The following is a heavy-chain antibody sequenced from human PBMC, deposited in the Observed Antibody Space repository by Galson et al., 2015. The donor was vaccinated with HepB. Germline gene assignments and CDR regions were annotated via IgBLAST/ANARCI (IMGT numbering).Heavy chain of an antibody. CDR3: ARDRSGSRAFDY. V-gene: IGHV1-3*01. J-gene: IGHJ4*02. D-gene: IGHD1-26*01. CDR2: INAGNGNT. CDR1: GYTFTSYA. Sequence: SVKVSCKASGYTFTSYAMHWVRQAPGQRLEWMGWINAGNGNTKYSQKFQGRVTITRDTSASTAYMELSSLRSEDTAVYYCARDRSGSRAFDYWGQGTLVTVSS.